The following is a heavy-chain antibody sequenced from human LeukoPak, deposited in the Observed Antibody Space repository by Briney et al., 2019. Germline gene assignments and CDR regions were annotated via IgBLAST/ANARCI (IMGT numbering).Heavy chain of an antibody. D-gene: IGHD5-18*01. CDR1: GFTFTTYG. CDR2: ISGSGANT. V-gene: IGHV3-23*01. CDR3: AKRGGYDYGSHFDS. J-gene: IGHJ4*02. Sequence: GGSLRLSCTTSGFTFTTYGMAWVRQAPGEGLEWVSSISGSGANTNYADSVKGRLTISRDSSNNTLYLHMDSLRAEDTAVYFCAKRGGYDYGSHFDSWGQGTLVTVSS.